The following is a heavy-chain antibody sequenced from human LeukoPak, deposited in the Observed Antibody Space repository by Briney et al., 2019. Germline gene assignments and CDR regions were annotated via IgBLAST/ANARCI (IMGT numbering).Heavy chain of an antibody. CDR3: ARVGYSGYDGASFDY. CDR2: ISSSSSYI. Sequence: GGSLRLSCAASGFTFSSYSINWVRQAPGKGLEWVSSISSSSSYIYYADSVKGRFTIPRDNAKNSLYLQMNSLRAEDTAVYYCARVGYSGYDGASFDYWGQGTLVTVSS. D-gene: IGHD5-12*01. V-gene: IGHV3-21*01. CDR1: GFTFSSYS. J-gene: IGHJ4*02.